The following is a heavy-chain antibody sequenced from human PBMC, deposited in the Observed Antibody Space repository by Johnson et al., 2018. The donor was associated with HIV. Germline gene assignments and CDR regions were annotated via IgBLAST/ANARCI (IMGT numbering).Heavy chain of an antibody. CDR3: ARDIGHTPPDAFDI. CDR2: INWNGGNT. J-gene: IGHJ3*02. V-gene: IGHV3-20*04. CDR1: GFTFDDFA. Sequence: VQLVESGGSVVRPWGSLRLSCVASGFTFDDFALTWVRQAPGKGLEWVSGINWNGGNTGYADSVQGRFTISRDNAKKSLYLQMNSLTVEDTAFYYCARDIGHTPPDAFDIWGQGTMVTVSS. D-gene: IGHD3-16*02.